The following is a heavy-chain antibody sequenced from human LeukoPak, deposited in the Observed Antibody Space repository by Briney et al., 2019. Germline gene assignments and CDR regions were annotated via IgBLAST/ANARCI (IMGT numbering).Heavy chain of an antibody. Sequence: PGGSLRLSCAASGFTFDDYAMHWVRQAPGKGLEWVSSISWNSGSIGYADSVKGRFTISRDNAKNSLYLLMNSLRAEDTVLYYCAKDWDYSSSYFDYWGQGTLVTVSS. CDR2: ISWNSGSI. CDR1: GFTFDDYA. V-gene: IGHV3-9*01. D-gene: IGHD6-6*01. J-gene: IGHJ4*02. CDR3: AKDWDYSSSYFDY.